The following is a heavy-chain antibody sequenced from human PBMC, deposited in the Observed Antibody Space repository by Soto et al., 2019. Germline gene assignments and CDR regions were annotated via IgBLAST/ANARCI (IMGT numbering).Heavy chain of an antibody. V-gene: IGHV3-21*01. D-gene: IGHD6-19*01. CDR2: ISQSSSYI. CDR1: GFTFSSYT. CDR3: ARVYPGSGWPYHYYGMDV. J-gene: IGHJ6*02. Sequence: EVQLVESGGDLVKPGGSLRLSCAASGFTFSSYTLDWVRQAPGRGLEWVASISQSSSYIYYADSLKGRFTISRDNAQNSLYLQMNSLRAEDTALYYCARVYPGSGWPYHYYGMDVWGQGTTVTVSS.